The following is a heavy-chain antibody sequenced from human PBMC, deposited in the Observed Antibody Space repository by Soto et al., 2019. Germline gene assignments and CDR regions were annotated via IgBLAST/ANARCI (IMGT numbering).Heavy chain of an antibody. CDR3: ARETTVTFGFDF. D-gene: IGHD4-17*01. CDR2: IDWDDDK. J-gene: IGHJ4*02. Sequence: SGPTLVNPTQTLTLTCAFSGFSLTTSGMCVNWIRQPPGKALEWLARIDWDDDKYYRTSLKTRLTISKDTSKNQVVLTMTNMDPVDIATYYCARETTVTFGFDFWGQGTLVTVSS. V-gene: IGHV2-70*11. CDR1: GFSLTTSGMC.